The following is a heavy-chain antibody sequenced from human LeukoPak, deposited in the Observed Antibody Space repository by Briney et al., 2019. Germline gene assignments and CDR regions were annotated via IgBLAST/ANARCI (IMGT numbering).Heavy chain of an antibody. CDR3: ARGMATVDY. CDR2: ISSSSYI. Sequence: GGSLRLSCAASGFTFSSCSMNWVRQAPGKGLEWVSSISSSSYIYYADSVKGRFTISRDNAKNSLYLQMNGLRAEDTAVYYCARGMATVDYWGQGTLVTVSS. D-gene: IGHD5-24*01. V-gene: IGHV3-21*01. CDR1: GFTFSSCS. J-gene: IGHJ4*02.